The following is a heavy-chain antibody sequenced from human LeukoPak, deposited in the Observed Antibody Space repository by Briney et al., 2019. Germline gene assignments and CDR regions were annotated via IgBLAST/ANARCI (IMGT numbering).Heavy chain of an antibody. D-gene: IGHD4-17*01. CDR2: MSSSRSYK. V-gene: IGHV3-21*01. Sequence: GGSLRLSCATSGFTFSTSSMNWVRQAPGKGLEWVSSMSSSRSYKYYADSVKGRFTISRDNAKNSLYLQMNSLRAEDTALCYCAREDYGDALWFDPWGRGTLVTVSS. CDR3: AREDYGDALWFDP. CDR1: GFTFSTSS. J-gene: IGHJ5*02.